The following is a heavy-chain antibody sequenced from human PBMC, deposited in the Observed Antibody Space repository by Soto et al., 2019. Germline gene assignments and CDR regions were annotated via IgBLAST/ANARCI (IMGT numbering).Heavy chain of an antibody. J-gene: IGHJ5*02. V-gene: IGHV4-34*01. CDR1: GGSFSGYY. Sequence: SETLSLTCAVYGGSFSGYYWSWIRQPPGKGLEWIGEINHSGSTNYNPSLKSRVTISVDTSKNQFSLKLSSVTAADTAVYYCARGPFIAVVHRRNWFDPWGQGTLVTVSS. CDR3: ARGPFIAVVHRRNWFDP. D-gene: IGHD6-19*01. CDR2: INHSGST.